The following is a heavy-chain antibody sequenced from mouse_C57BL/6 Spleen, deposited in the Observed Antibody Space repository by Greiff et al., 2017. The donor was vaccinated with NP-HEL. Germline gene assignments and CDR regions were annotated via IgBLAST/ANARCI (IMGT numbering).Heavy chain of an antibody. Sequence: VQLKESGPELVKPGASVKIPCKASGYTFTDYNMDWVKQSHGKSLEWIGDINPNNGGTIYNQKFKGKATLTVDKSSSTAYMELRSLTSEDTAVYYCAREGVHGGTYAMDYWGQGTSVTVSS. J-gene: IGHJ4*01. D-gene: IGHD1-2*01. CDR2: INPNNGGT. CDR3: AREGVHGGTYAMDY. V-gene: IGHV1-18*01. CDR1: GYTFTDYN.